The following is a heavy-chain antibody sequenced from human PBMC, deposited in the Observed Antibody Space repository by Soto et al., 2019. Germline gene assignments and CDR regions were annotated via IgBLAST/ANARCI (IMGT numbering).Heavy chain of an antibody. CDR1: GYSFTSYW. CDR3: ARTTMVRGVISVNYYGMDV. Sequence: SGESLKISCKGSGYSFTSYWISWVRQMPGKGLEWMGRIDPSDSYTNYSPSFQGHVTISADKSISTAYLQWSSLKASDTAMYYCARTTMVRGVISVNYYGMDVWGQGTTVTVSS. V-gene: IGHV5-10-1*01. CDR2: IDPSDSYT. D-gene: IGHD3-10*01. J-gene: IGHJ6*02.